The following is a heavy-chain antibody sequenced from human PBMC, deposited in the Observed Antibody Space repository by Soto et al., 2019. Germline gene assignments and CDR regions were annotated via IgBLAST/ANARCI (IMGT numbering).Heavy chain of an antibody. CDR2: ISYDGSNK. V-gene: IGHV3-30*03. D-gene: IGHD3-3*01. Sequence: PGGSLRLSCAASGFTFSSYGMHWVRQAPGKGLEWVAVISYDGSNKYYADSVKGRFTISRDNSKNTLYLQMNSLRAEDTLGYDCASLWSGYVSFDYWGQGTLVTVSS. J-gene: IGHJ4*02. CDR1: GFTFSSYG. CDR3: ASLWSGYVSFDY.